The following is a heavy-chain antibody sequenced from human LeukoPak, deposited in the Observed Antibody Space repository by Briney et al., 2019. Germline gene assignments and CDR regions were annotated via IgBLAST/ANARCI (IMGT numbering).Heavy chain of an antibody. Sequence: PSETLSLTCAVYGGSFSGYYWSWIRQPPGKGLEWIGEINHSGSTNYNPSLKSRVTISVDTSKNQFSLKLSSVTAADTAVYYCARELRYYDSSGHFDYWGQETLVTVSS. CDR1: GGSFSGYY. CDR2: INHSGST. CDR3: ARELRYYDSSGHFDY. V-gene: IGHV4-34*01. D-gene: IGHD3-22*01. J-gene: IGHJ4*02.